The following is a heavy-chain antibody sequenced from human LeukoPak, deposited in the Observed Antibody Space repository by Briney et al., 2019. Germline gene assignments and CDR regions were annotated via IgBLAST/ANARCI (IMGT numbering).Heavy chain of an antibody. D-gene: IGHD6-19*01. Sequence: GGSLRLFCAASGFTFSKYWMLWVRQAPGKGLESVSRINTDGTVTTYADSVKGRFTVSRDNADNTMFLQMDSVRDEDTAVYYCATKQWLAPPPDSWGQGTPVTVSS. CDR3: ATKQWLAPPPDS. CDR2: INTDGTVT. V-gene: IGHV3-74*01. CDR1: GFTFSKYW. J-gene: IGHJ4*02.